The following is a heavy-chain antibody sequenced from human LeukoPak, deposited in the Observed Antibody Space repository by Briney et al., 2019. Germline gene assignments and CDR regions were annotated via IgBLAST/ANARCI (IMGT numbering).Heavy chain of an antibody. D-gene: IGHD5-24*01. CDR3: ARGDGYNDAEYLQH. J-gene: IGHJ1*01. CDR1: GFTFSSYG. V-gene: IGHV3-33*01. CDR2: IWYDGSNK. Sequence: GGSLRLSCAASGFTFSSYGMHWVRQAPGKGLEWEAVIWYDGSNKYYGDSVKGRFTISRDNSKKTLYLQMNSLRVEDTAVYYCARGDGYNDAEYLQHRGQGTLVTVS.